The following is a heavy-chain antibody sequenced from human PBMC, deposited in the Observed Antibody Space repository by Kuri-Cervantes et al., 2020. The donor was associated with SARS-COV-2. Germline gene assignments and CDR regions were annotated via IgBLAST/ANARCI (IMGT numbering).Heavy chain of an antibody. Sequence: LSLTCAASGFTFSSYAMSWVRQAPGKGLEWVSLISGDGGSTYYADSVKGRFTISRDNSKNSLYLQMNSLRTEDTALYYCAKDFPCTSCYLGFDYWGQGTLVTVSS. D-gene: IGHD2-2*01. J-gene: IGHJ4*02. CDR1: GFTFSSYA. CDR2: ISGDGGST. CDR3: AKDFPCTSCYLGFDY. V-gene: IGHV3-43*02.